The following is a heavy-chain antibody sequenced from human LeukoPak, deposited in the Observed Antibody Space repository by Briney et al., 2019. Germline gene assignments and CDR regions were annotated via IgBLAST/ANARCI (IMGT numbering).Heavy chain of an antibody. CDR2: INHSGST. CDR1: GGSFSGYY. Sequence: SETLSRTCAVYGGSFSGYYWSWIRQPPGKGLEWIGEINHSGSTNYNPSLKSRVTISVDTSKNQFSLKLSSVTAADTTVYYCARGLYYYGSGSYLPASNWFDPWGQGTLVTVSS. V-gene: IGHV4-34*01. D-gene: IGHD3-10*01. J-gene: IGHJ5*02. CDR3: ARGLYYYGSGSYLPASNWFDP.